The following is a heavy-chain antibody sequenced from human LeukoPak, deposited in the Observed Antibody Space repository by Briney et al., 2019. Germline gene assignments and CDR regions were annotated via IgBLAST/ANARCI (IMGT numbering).Heavy chain of an antibody. CDR2: ISGSGGSSAYI. CDR3: VRIPNSANFPNWFDP. Sequence: GGSLRLSCAASGFTFSSYAMSWVRQAPGKGLEWVSAISGSGGSSAYIYYADSVKGRFTISRDNAKNSLYLQMNSLRADDTAVYYCVRIPNSANFPNWFDPWGQGTLVTASS. V-gene: IGHV3-21*01. CDR1: GFTFSSYA. D-gene: IGHD2/OR15-2a*01. J-gene: IGHJ5*02.